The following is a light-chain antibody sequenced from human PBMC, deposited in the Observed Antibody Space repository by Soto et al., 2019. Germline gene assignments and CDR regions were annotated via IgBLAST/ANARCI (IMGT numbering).Light chain of an antibody. J-gene: IGKJ4*01. CDR3: QQYDGLPIT. Sequence: DIQMTRSPSSLSASVGDRVIITCQASQGISNYLNWYQQKPGKAPKLLISAASNLETGVPPRFSGGGSATHFTFIISSLQPEDIATYYCQQYDGLPITFGGGTKVGI. V-gene: IGKV1-33*01. CDR1: QGISNY. CDR2: AAS.